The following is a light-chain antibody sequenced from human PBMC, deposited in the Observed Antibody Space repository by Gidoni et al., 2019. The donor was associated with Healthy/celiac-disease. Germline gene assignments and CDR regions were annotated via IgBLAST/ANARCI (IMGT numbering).Light chain of an antibody. CDR1: SSDVGGYNY. CDR3: SSYTSSSTYV. CDR2: DVS. Sequence: QSALTQPASVSGSPGQSITISCTGTSSDVGGYNYVSWYQQHPGKAPILMIYDVSNRPSGVSNRFPGSKAGNTASLTISGLQAEDGADYYCSSYTSSSTYVFGTGTKVTVL. J-gene: IGLJ1*01. V-gene: IGLV2-14*01.